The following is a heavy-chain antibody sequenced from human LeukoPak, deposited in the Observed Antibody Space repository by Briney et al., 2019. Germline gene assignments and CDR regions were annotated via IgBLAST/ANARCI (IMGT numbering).Heavy chain of an antibody. CDR1: GYTFTGYY. D-gene: IGHD1-26*01. Sequence: ASVKVSCKASGYTFTGYYMHWVRQAPGQGLEWMGWINPNSGGTNYAQKFQGRVTMTRDTSISTAYMELSRLRSDDTAVYYCARGFDSGSYSDFDYWGQGTLVAVSS. CDR3: ARGFDSGSYSDFDY. CDR2: INPNSGGT. J-gene: IGHJ4*02. V-gene: IGHV1-2*02.